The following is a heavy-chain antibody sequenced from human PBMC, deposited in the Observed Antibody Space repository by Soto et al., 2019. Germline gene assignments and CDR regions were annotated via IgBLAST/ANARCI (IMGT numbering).Heavy chain of an antibody. CDR2: IYATGTT. CDR1: GASISGFY. CDR3: VRDGTKTLRDWFDP. V-gene: IGHV4-4*07. J-gene: IGHJ5*02. D-gene: IGHD1-1*01. Sequence: SETLSLTRTVSGASISGFYWSWIRRSAGKGLEWIGRIYATGTTDYNPSLKSRVMMSVDTSKKQFSLKLRSVTAADTAVYYCVRDGTKTLRDWFDPWGHGISVTVSS.